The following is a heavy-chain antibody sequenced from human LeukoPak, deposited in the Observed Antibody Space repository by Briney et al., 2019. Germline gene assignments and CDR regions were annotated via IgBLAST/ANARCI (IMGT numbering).Heavy chain of an antibody. V-gene: IGHV1-69*13. CDR2: IIPIFGTA. D-gene: IGHD3-22*01. Sequence: SVKVSFKASGGTFSSYAISWVRQAPGQGLEWMGGIIPIFGTANYAQKFQGRVTITADESTSTAYMELSSLRSEDTAVYYCARDERYDSSGYPFDYWGQGTLVTVSS. CDR1: GGTFSSYA. CDR3: ARDERYDSSGYPFDY. J-gene: IGHJ4*02.